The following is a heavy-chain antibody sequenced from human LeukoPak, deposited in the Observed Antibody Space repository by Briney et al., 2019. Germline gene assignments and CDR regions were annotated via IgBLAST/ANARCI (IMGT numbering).Heavy chain of an antibody. Sequence: KSSETLSLTCTVSGGSISSSSYYWSWIRQPPGKGLEWIGEINHSGSTNYNPSLKSRVTISVDTSKNQFSLKLSSVTAADTAVYYCARGGWVVTGSHDYWGQGTLVTVSS. CDR2: INHSGST. D-gene: IGHD4-23*01. CDR1: GGSISSSSYY. CDR3: ARGGWVVTGSHDY. V-gene: IGHV4-39*07. J-gene: IGHJ4*02.